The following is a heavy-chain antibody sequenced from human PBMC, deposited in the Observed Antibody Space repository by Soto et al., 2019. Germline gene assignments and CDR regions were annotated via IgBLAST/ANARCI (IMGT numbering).Heavy chain of an antibody. D-gene: IGHD3-22*01. Sequence: SETLSLTCAVSGGSTGSSNWWSWVRQPPGKGLEWIGEIYHSGSTNYNPSLKSRVTISVDKSKNQFSLMLSSVTAADTAVYYCARDVSYYDSSGYSTSWAQGTLVTVSS. CDR1: GGSTGSSNW. CDR2: IYHSGST. J-gene: IGHJ4*02. CDR3: ARDVSYYDSSGYSTS. V-gene: IGHV4-4*02.